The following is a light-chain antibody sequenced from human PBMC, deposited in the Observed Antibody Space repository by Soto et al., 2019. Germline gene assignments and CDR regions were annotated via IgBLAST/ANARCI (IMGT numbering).Light chain of an antibody. V-gene: IGKV1-5*03. J-gene: IGKJ1*01. CDR3: QQYKSFPWT. Sequence: DIQMTQSPSTLSASIGDRVTITCRASQNIDSWLAWYQQKPGKTPNLLIYPASNLESGVPPAFSGSGSGTEFSLTISSLQPDDFATYFCQQYKSFPWTFGQGTKVEIK. CDR2: PAS. CDR1: QNIDSW.